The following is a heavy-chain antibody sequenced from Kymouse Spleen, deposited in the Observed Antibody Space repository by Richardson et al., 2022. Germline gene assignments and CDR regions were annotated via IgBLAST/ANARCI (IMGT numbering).Heavy chain of an antibody. CDR2: IRSKANSYAT. V-gene: IGHV3-73*02. D-gene: IGHD1-26*01,IGHD2-8*01,IGHD5-12*01. CDR3: TRSIESRDY. J-gene: IGHJ4*02. Sequence: EVQLVESGGGLVQPGGSLKLSCAASGFTFSGSAMHWVRQASGKGLEWVGRIRSKANSYATAYAASVKGRFTISRDDSKNTAYLQMNSLKTEDTAVYYCTRSIESRDYWGQGTLVTVSS. CDR1: GFTFSGSA.